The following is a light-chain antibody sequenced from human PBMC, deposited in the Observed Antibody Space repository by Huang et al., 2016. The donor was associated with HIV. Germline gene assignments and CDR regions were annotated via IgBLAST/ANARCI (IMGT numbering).Light chain of an antibody. J-gene: IGKJ5*01. CDR3: QQLHAYPIT. Sequence: HLTQSPPSLSASVGDSVFISCRASQDIGTSLAWYQQRTGRAPKLLISGASTLQTGVPSRFSGDSAGTFFTLFSTDLHPEDFATYYCQQLHAYPITFGQGTRLDIK. CDR1: QDIGTS. CDR2: GAS. V-gene: IGKV1-13*02.